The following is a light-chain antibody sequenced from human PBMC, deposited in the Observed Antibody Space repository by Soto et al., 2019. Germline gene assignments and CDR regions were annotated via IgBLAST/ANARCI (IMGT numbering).Light chain of an antibody. CDR3: TKYGNKGGT. J-gene: IGKJ1*01. CDR2: GAS. V-gene: IGKV3-20*01. Sequence: EIVLTQSPGTLSLSPGERATLSCRASQSVSSRYLAWYQQKPGQAPRLLISGASTRATGIPDRFSGSGSGTASTFPTTRVEPEDFDVYYCTKYGNKGGTLGKGTKV. CDR1: QSVSSRY.